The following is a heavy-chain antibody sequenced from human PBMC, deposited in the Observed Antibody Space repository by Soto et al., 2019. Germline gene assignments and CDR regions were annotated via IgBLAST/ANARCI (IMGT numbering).Heavy chain of an antibody. J-gene: IGHJ5*02. CDR2: IYYSGST. CDR1: GGSISSYY. Sequence: TSETLSLTCTVSGGSISSYYWSWIRQPPGKGLEWIGYIYYSGSTNYNPSLKSRVTISVDTSKNQFSLKLSSVTAADTAVYYCARDCGGDCAYNWFDPWGQGTLVTVSS. D-gene: IGHD2-21*02. V-gene: IGHV4-59*01. CDR3: ARDCGGDCAYNWFDP.